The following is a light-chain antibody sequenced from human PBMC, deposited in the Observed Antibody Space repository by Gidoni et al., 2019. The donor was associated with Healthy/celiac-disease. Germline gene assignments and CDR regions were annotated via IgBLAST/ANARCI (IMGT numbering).Light chain of an antibody. Sequence: DIQMTQSPSSLSASVGDRVTITCQASQDISNYLNWYQQKPGKAPKPLIYDASNLETGVPSRFSGSGSGTDFTFTISSLQPEDIATYYCQQYDNLSITFXQXTRLXIK. V-gene: IGKV1-33*01. CDR1: QDISNY. CDR3: QQYDNLSIT. J-gene: IGKJ5*01. CDR2: DAS.